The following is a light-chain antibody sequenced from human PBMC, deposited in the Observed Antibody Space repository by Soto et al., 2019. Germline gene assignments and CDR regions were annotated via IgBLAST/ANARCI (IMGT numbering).Light chain of an antibody. J-gene: IGKJ4*01. CDR2: YAS. CDR3: QQESNWSLP. V-gene: IGKV3-11*01. CDR1: QTVRNN. Sequence: DIVMTQSPDSLPVSPGERATLSCRASQTVRNNLAWYQQRHARAPRLLIHYASCRVNGSPPWFCGSGSETAFILSTSSIEHEDVAVYYCQQESNWSLPFVGGSKVDIK.